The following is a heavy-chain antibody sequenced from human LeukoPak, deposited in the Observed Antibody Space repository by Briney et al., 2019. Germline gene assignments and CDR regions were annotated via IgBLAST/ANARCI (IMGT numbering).Heavy chain of an antibody. CDR2: IYSGGST. CDR3: ARVGSIAVAGTEHYYFDY. D-gene: IGHD6-19*01. J-gene: IGHJ4*02. Sequence: PGGSLRLSCPASGFTVSSNYMSWVRQAPGKGLEWVSVIYSGGSTYYADSVKGRFTISRDNSKNTLYLQMNSLRAEDTAVYYCARVGSIAVAGTEHYYFDYWGQGTLVTVSS. CDR1: GFTVSSNY. V-gene: IGHV3-53*01.